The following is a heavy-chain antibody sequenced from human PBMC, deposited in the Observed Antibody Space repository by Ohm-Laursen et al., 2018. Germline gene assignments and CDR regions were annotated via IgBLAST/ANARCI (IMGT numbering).Heavy chain of an antibody. D-gene: IGHD3-10*01. CDR2: IWYDGSNK. J-gene: IGHJ3*02. CDR1: GFTFSSYG. V-gene: IGHV3-33*06. CDR3: AKDSVPRNGVFDAFDI. Sequence: SLRLSCAASGFTFSSYGMHWVRQAPGKGLEWVAVIWYDGSNKYYADSVKGRFTISRDNSKSTLYLQLNSLRAEDTAVYYCAKDSVPRNGVFDAFDIWGQGTMVTVSS.